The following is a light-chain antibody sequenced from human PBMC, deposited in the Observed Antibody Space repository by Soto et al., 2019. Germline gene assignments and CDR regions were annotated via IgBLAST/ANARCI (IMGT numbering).Light chain of an antibody. V-gene: IGKV3-20*01. J-gene: IGKJ2*01. CDR1: QCVSSSY. CDR3: QQYGSSLRT. Sequence: EIVLTQSPGTLSLSPGERATLSCRASQCVSSSYLAWYQQKPGQAPRLLIYGASSRATGIPDRFSGSGSGTDFALTISRLEPEDFAVYYCQQYGSSLRTFGQGTKLEIK. CDR2: GAS.